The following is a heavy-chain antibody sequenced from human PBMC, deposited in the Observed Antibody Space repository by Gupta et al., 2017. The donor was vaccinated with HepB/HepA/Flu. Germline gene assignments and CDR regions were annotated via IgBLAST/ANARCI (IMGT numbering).Heavy chain of an antibody. CDR2: INHSGST. CDR3: ARGGGTLNYYYMDV. V-gene: IGHV4-34*01. D-gene: IGHD3-16*01. J-gene: IGHJ6*03. CDR1: GGSFSGYY. Sequence: QVQLQQWGAGLLKPSETLSLTCAVYGGSFSGYYWSWIRQPPGKGLEWIGEINHSGSTNYYPSLKSRVTISVETAKNQLSLKLSTVTAAATAVYYCARGGGTLNYYYMDVRGKGTTVTVYS.